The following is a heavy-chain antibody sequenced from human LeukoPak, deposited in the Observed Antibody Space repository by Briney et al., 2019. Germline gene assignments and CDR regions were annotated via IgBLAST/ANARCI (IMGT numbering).Heavy chain of an antibody. CDR2: SSSSGRTI. Sequence: GGSLRLSCAASGFTFSSYEMNWVRQAPGKGLEWVSYSSSSGRTIYYADSVKGRFTVSRDNAKNSLYLQMNSLRAEDTAVYYCAGQSRLGYCSGGSCYSQPFDPWGQGTLVTVSS. V-gene: IGHV3-48*03. CDR3: AGQSRLGYCSGGSCYSQPFDP. J-gene: IGHJ5*02. CDR1: GFTFSSYE. D-gene: IGHD2-15*01.